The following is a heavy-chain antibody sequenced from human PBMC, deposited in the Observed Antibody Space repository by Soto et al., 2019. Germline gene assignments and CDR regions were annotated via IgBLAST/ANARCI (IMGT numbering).Heavy chain of an antibody. CDR3: ARGDGYYYFDY. D-gene: IGHD3-22*01. CDR1: GYTFTSYA. Sequence: GASVKVSCKASGYTFTSYAMHWVRQAPGQRHEWMGWINAGNGNTKYSQKFQGRVTITRDTSASTAYMELSSLRSEDTAVYYCARGDGYYYFDYWGQGTLVTVSS. CDR2: INAGNGNT. J-gene: IGHJ4*02. V-gene: IGHV1-3*01.